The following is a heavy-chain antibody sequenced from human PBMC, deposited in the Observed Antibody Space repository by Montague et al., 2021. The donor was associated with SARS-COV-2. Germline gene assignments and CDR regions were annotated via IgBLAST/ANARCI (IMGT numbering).Heavy chain of an antibody. V-gene: IGHV4-59*01. Sequence: SETLSLTCTVSGGSIRNYYWTWIRQSPGKGLEWIGFIYYSRSTNSNPSLESRVTISVDTSKNQFSLNLTSVTAADTAVYYCARGEILTANSGYIYPGIDFWGQGTPVTVSS. CDR1: GGSIRNYY. J-gene: IGHJ4*03. CDR2: IYYSRST. CDR3: ARGEILTANSGYIYPGIDF. D-gene: IGHD5-24*01.